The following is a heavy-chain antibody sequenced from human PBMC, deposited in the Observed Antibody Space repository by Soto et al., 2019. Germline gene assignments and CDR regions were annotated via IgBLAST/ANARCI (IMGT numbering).Heavy chain of an antibody. Sequence: GGSLRLSCAASGFTFSSYAMSWVRQAPGKGLEWVSAISGSGGSTYYADSVKGRFTISRDNSKNTLYLQMNSLRAEDTAVYYCAKDGKEYSSSWYDYWGQGTLVTVSS. CDR1: GFTFSSYA. V-gene: IGHV3-23*01. CDR3: AKDGKEYSSSWYDY. J-gene: IGHJ4*02. CDR2: ISGSGGST. D-gene: IGHD6-13*01.